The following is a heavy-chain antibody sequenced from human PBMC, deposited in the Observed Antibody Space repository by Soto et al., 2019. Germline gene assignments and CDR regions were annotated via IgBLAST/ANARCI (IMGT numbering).Heavy chain of an antibody. CDR1: GFSLSTSGVG. Sequence: QITLKESGPTLVKPTQTLTLTCIFSGFSLSTSGVGEGWIRQPPVKSLEWLALIYWDVDKSDVPSMRSSLILTKDTSTNQGVSTMTNMDPVDTATSYCAHRRARTAARDDAYDVWGLGTMVVVSS. D-gene: IGHD6-6*01. J-gene: IGHJ3*01. CDR2: IYWDVDK. V-gene: IGHV2-5*05. CDR3: AHRRARTAARDDAYDV.